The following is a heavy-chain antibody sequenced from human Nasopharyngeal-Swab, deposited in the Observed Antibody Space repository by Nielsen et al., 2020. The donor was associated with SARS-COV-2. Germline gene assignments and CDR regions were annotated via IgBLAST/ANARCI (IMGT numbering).Heavy chain of an antibody. V-gene: IGHV3-33*01. CDR3: ARAGSSWYGINYYYYMDV. J-gene: IGHJ6*03. D-gene: IGHD6-13*01. CDR2: IWYDGSNK. Sequence: GESLKISCAASGFTFSSYGMHWVRQAPGKGLEWVAVIWYDGSNKYYADSVKGRFTISRDNSKNTLYLQMNSLRAEDTAVYYCARAGSSWYGINYYYYMDVWGKRTTVTVSS. CDR1: GFTFSSYG.